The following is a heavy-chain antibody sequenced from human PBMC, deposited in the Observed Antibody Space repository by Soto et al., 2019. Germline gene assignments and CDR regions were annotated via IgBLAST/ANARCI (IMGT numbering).Heavy chain of an antibody. D-gene: IGHD6-19*01. CDR2: IYYSGST. V-gene: IGHV4-59*01. CDR3: ARGWLVKYYFDY. J-gene: IGHJ4*02. CDR1: GGSISSYY. Sequence: PSETLSLTCTVSGGSISSYYWSWIRQPPGKGLEWIGYIYYSGSTNYNPSLKSRVTISVDTSKNQFSLKLSSVTAADTAVYYCARGWLVKYYFDYWGQGTLVTVSS.